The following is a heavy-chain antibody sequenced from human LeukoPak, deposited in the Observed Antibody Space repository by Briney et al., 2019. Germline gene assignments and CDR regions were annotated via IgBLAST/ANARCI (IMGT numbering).Heavy chain of an antibody. J-gene: IGHJ4*02. Sequence: ASVKVSCKASGYTFTSYGISWVRQAPGQGLEWMGWISAYNGNTNYAQKLQGRVTMTTDTSTSTAYMELRSLRSDDTAVYYCARDPVGELLWFGELSPPDYWGQGTLVTVSS. CDR3: ARDPVGELLWFGELSPPDY. V-gene: IGHV1-18*01. D-gene: IGHD3-10*01. CDR2: ISAYNGNT. CDR1: GYTFTSYG.